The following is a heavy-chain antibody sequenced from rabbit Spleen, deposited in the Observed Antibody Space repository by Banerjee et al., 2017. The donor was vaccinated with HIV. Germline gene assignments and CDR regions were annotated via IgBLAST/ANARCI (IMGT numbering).Heavy chain of an antibody. CDR2: IDVGSSGFT. Sequence: QSLEESGGDLVKPGASLTLSCTASGVSFSANSYMCWVRQAPGKGLEWIACIDVGSSGFTYFASWAKGRFTISKPSSTTVTLQLNSLSAADTATYFCARDTSSSFSSYGMDLWGPGT. CDR3: ARDTSSSFSSYGMDL. J-gene: IGHJ6*01. V-gene: IGHV1S40*01. D-gene: IGHD1-1*01. CDR1: GVSFSANSY.